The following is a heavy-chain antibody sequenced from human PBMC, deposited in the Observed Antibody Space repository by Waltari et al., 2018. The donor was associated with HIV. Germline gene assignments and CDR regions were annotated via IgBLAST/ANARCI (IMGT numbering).Heavy chain of an antibody. CDR3: ANVRQPGRGFSGYGLDY. D-gene: IGHD5-12*01. J-gene: IGHJ4*02. CDR1: GFTCSTYA. Sequence: QVQLVESGGGVVQPGGSLRLSCLASGFTCSTYAFHWVRRSPGKGLEWVAVMSYDGTEIYYADSVKGRFIISRDNSKKTLYLQMNSVKPEDTGVYHCANVRQPGRGFSGYGLDYWGQGTLATVSS. V-gene: IGHV3-30*04. CDR2: MSYDGTEI.